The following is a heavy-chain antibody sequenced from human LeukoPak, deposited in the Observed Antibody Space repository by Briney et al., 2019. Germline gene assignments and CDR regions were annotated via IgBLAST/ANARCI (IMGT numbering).Heavy chain of an antibody. J-gene: IGHJ4*02. D-gene: IGHD6-19*01. CDR2: IYSGGST. V-gene: IGHV3-53*05. Sequence: PGGSLRLSWAASGFTVSSNYMSWVRQAPVKGLEWVSVIYSGGSTYYADSVKGRFTISRDNSKNTLYLQMNSLRAEDTAVYYCAKDRVAVAGTPYFDYWGQGTLVTVSS. CDR3: AKDRVAVAGTPYFDY. CDR1: GFTVSSNY.